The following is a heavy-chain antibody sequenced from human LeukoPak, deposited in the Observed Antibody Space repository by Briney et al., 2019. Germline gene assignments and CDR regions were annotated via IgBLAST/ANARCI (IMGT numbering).Heavy chain of an antibody. V-gene: IGHV1-2*06. CDR3: ASLNVVVVAANRTGYMDV. D-gene: IGHD2-15*01. J-gene: IGHJ6*03. Sequence: ASVKVSCKASGYTFTGYYMHWVRQAPGQGLEWMGRINPNSGGTNYAQKFQGRVTMTRDTSISTAYMELSRLRSDDTAVHYCASLNVVVVAANRTGYMDVWGKGTTVTVSS. CDR2: INPNSGGT. CDR1: GYTFTGYY.